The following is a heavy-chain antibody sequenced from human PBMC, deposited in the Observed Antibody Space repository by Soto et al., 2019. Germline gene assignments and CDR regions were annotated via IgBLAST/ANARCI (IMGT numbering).Heavy chain of an antibody. CDR1: GGSITNYW. CDR3: ARDARDIVVVPVWYFDY. J-gene: IGHJ4*02. D-gene: IGHD2-2*01. Sequence: SETLSLTCTVSGGSITNYWWSWIRQPPGKGLEWIGYIYYSGSTNYNPSLKSRVTISVDTSKNRFSLKLSSVTAADTAVYYCARDARDIVVVPVWYFDYWGQGTLVTVS. CDR2: IYYSGST. V-gene: IGHV4-59*01.